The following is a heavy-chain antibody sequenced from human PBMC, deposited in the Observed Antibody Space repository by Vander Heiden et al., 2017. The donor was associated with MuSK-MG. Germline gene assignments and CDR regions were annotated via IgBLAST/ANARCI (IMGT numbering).Heavy chain of an antibody. Sequence: QVQLVESGGGVVQPGRSLRLPCAASGFPFSSYGMHWVRQAPGKGLEWVAVISYDGSNKYYADSVKGRFTISRDNSKNTLYLQMNSLRAEDTAVYYCAKDRSIRGYSGYEIDYWGQGTLVTVSS. CDR1: GFPFSSYG. CDR3: AKDRSIRGYSGYEIDY. D-gene: IGHD5-12*01. V-gene: IGHV3-30*18. J-gene: IGHJ4*02. CDR2: ISYDGSNK.